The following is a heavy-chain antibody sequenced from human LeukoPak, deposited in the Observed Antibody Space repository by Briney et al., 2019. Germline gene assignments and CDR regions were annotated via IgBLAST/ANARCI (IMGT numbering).Heavy chain of an antibody. Sequence: PGRSLRLSCAASGFTFSSYAMHWVRQAPGKGLEWVAVISYDGSNKYYADSVKGRFTISRDNSKNTLYLQTNSLRAEDTAVYYCARDVRGVVVPAAIVYWGQGTLVTVSS. CDR1: GFTFSSYA. J-gene: IGHJ4*02. D-gene: IGHD2-2*01. CDR2: ISYDGSNK. V-gene: IGHV3-30-3*01. CDR3: ARDVRGVVVPAAIVY.